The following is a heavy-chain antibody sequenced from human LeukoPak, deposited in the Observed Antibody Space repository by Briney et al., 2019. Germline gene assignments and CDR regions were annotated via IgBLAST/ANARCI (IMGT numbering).Heavy chain of an antibody. CDR3: TTDVGVTTADYHYYYMDV. CDR1: GLTLSDHY. CDR2: SRNKVNSYTT. D-gene: IGHD4-11*01. J-gene: IGHJ6*03. Sequence: PGGSLRLSCAASGLTLSDHYMDWVRQAPGKGLEWVGRSRNKVNSYTTEYAASVKGRFTISRDDSKNSLYLQMNSLKTEDTAVYYCTTDVGVTTADYHYYYMDVWGKGTTVTVSS. V-gene: IGHV3-72*01.